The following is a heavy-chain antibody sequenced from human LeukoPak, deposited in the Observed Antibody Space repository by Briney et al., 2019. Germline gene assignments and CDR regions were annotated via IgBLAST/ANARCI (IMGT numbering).Heavy chain of an antibody. J-gene: IGHJ5*02. Sequence: PSETLSLTCTVSGGSISSGDYYWSWIGQPAGKGLEWIGRLHTSGSTNYNPSLKSRVTISVDTSKNQVSLKLTSVTAADTAVYYCARDQGYYDSSGYKNWFDPWGQGTLVTVSS. CDR1: GGSISSGDYY. D-gene: IGHD3-22*01. CDR3: ARDQGYYDSSGYKNWFDP. V-gene: IGHV4-61*02. CDR2: LHTSGST.